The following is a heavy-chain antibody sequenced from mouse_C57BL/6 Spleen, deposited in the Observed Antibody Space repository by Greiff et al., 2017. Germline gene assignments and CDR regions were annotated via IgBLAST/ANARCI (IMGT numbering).Heavy chain of an antibody. CDR1: GYTFTSYW. CDR2: IHPTSGST. D-gene: IGHD2-4*01. Sequence: QVQLQQPGAELVKPGASVKLSCKASGYTFTSYWMHWVKQRPGQGLEWIGMIHPTSGSTNYNEKFKSKATLTVDKSSSTAYMPLSSLTSEDSAVFYCARRGDYDVTWFAYWGQGTLVTVSA. V-gene: IGHV1-64*01. J-gene: IGHJ3*01. CDR3: ARRGDYDVTWFAY.